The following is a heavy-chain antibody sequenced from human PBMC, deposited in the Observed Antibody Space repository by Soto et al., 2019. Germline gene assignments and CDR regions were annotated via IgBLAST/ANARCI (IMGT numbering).Heavy chain of an antibody. CDR2: IRVNNGDT. Sequence: QVQLVQSGAEVKKPGASVKVSCKASGYTFTNSGFSWVRQAPGQGLEWVGWIRVNNGDTHHAQKLQGRVTMTTDTSTSTAFMELRSLRSDDTAVYYCARDLGYSDFGVHYWGQGTLITVSS. J-gene: IGHJ4*02. CDR1: GYTFTNSG. D-gene: IGHD4-17*01. V-gene: IGHV1-18*01. CDR3: ARDLGYSDFGVHY.